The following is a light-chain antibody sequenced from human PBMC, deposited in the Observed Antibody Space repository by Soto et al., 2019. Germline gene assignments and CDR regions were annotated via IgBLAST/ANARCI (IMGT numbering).Light chain of an antibody. J-gene: IGKJ1*01. CDR1: QSVSSSY. CDR2: GAS. V-gene: IGKV3-20*01. Sequence: EIVLTQSPGTLSLSPGERATLSCRASQSVSSSYLAWYQQKPGQAPRLLIYGASSRATGIPDRFSGSGSGTDFTLTISRMEPEDFAGSYCQQYGSSPKTFVQGTKVEIK. CDR3: QQYGSSPKT.